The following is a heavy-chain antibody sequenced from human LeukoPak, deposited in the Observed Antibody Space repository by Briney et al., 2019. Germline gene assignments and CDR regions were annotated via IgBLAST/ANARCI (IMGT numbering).Heavy chain of an antibody. V-gene: IGHV3-23*01. CDR1: GFTLSSYA. CDR2: ISVSGNT. CDR3: ARSSRGVDPRKFDY. D-gene: IGHD2-15*01. J-gene: IGHJ4*02. Sequence: GGSLRLSCAASGFTLSSYAMSWVRQGPGKGLEWVSAISVSGNTYHADSVKGRFTISRDSSKNTLYLQMNSLRAEDTAVYYCARSSRGVDPRKFDYWGQGTLVTVSS.